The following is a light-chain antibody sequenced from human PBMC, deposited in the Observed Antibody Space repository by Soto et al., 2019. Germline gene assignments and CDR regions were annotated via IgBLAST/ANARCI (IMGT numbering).Light chain of an antibody. CDR3: QHGGA. CDR2: DAS. J-gene: IGKJ3*01. V-gene: IGKV3-11*01. CDR1: QSITNY. Sequence: EVLLTQSPATLSLSPGERATLSCRAGQSITNYLAWYQQKLGQAPRLLIYDASNRAPDIPARFSGSGSGTDFTLAISSLEPDDFAVYYCQHGGAFGPGTKVEIK.